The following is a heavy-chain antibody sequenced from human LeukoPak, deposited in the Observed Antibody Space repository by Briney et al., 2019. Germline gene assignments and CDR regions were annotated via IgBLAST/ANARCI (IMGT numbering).Heavy chain of an antibody. CDR3: TTDRSPTLLLFDY. CDR2: IKSKTDGGTT. J-gene: IGHJ4*02. V-gene: IGHV3-15*01. CDR1: GFTFSNAW. D-gene: IGHD3-10*01. Sequence: GGSLRLSCAASGFTFSNAWMSWVRQAPGKGLEWVGRIKSKTDGGTTDYAAPVKGRFTISRDDSKNTLYLQMNSLKTEDTAVYYCTTDRSPTLLLFDYWGQGTLVTVSS.